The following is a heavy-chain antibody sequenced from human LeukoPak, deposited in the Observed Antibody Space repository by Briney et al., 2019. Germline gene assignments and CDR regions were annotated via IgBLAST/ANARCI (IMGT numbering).Heavy chain of an antibody. CDR1: GYTFTNSY. Sequence: ASVKVSCKASGYTFTNSYIHWVRQAPGQVLEWMGLINPDGGNTNNAQNFQGRVTLTRDTSTSTVYMELSSLRSEDTAVYYCARDNSYVDYWGQGTLVTVSS. D-gene: IGHD5-18*01. V-gene: IGHV1-46*01. CDR2: INPDGGNT. J-gene: IGHJ4*02. CDR3: ARDNSYVDY.